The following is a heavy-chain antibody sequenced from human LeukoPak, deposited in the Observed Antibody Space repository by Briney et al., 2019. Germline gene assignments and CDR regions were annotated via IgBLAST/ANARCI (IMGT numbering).Heavy chain of an antibody. CDR1: GYFLNSGYY. Sequence: SETLSLTCAVSGYFLNSGYYWGWIRQPQGTGLEWIGSIYHSGSTYYKPSLKRRVTISIDTSKNQFSLRLSSVTAADTSVYYCARGGYGSVDYWGQGTLVTVSS. J-gene: IGHJ4*02. V-gene: IGHV4-38-2*01. CDR3: ARGGYGSVDY. D-gene: IGHD3-10*01. CDR2: IYHSGST.